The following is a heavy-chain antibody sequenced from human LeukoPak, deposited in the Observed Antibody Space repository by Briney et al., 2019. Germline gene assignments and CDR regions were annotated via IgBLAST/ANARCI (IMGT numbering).Heavy chain of an antibody. Sequence: TGGSLRLSCAASGFTFSSYWMSWVRQAPGKGLEWVANIKQDGSEKYYVASVKGRFTISRDNAKNSLYLQMNSLRAEDTAVYYCARVPMAMGGLVDYWGQGTLVTVSS. CDR3: ARVPMAMGGLVDY. J-gene: IGHJ4*02. D-gene: IGHD3-16*01. V-gene: IGHV3-7*01. CDR1: GFTFSSYW. CDR2: IKQDGSEK.